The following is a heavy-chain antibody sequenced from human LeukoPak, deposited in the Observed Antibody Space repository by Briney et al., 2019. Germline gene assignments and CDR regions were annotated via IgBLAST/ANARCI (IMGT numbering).Heavy chain of an antibody. V-gene: IGHV3-23*01. CDR3: AKAINFDWLPNDY. D-gene: IGHD3-9*01. Sequence: GGSLRLSCAASGFTFNNYAMSWVRQALGKGLEWVSGISGSGGSTYLADSVKGRFTISRDNSKNTLYLQMNSLRAEDTAVYYCAKAINFDWLPNDYWGQGTLVTVSS. J-gene: IGHJ4*02. CDR1: GFTFNNYA. CDR2: ISGSGGST.